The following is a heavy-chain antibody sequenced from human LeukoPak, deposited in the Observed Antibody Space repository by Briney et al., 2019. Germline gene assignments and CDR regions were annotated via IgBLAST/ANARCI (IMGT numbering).Heavy chain of an antibody. Sequence: GGSLRLSCAASGFTFSSYGMHWVRQAPGKGLEWVAVISYDGSNKYYADSVKGRFTISRDNSKNTLYLQMSSLRAEDTAVYYCAKNRPGGFDYWGQGTLVTVSS. V-gene: IGHV3-30*18. CDR1: GFTFSSYG. J-gene: IGHJ4*02. CDR3: AKNRPGGFDY. CDR2: ISYDGSNK. D-gene: IGHD2/OR15-2a*01.